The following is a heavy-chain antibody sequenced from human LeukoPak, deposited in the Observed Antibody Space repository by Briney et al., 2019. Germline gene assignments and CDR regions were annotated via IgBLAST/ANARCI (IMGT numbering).Heavy chain of an antibody. V-gene: IGHV3-7*04. CDR2: IKQDGSEK. CDR1: GFVFSSNW. CDR3: ARGLRWVDY. D-gene: IGHD4-23*01. J-gene: IGHJ4*02. Sequence: GGSLRLSCAASGFVFSSNWMTWIRQAPGKGLEGVANIKQDGSEKYYVDSVKGRFTISRGNANNSLYLQMNSLKAKDTSVYYCARGLRWVDYWGQGTLVTVSS.